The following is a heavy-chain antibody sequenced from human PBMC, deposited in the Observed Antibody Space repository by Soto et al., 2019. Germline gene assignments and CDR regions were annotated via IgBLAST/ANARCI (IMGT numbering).Heavy chain of an antibody. CDR3: ATSFGFDYYFDY. Sequence: GASVKVSCKVSGYTLTELSMHWVRQAPGKRLEWMGGFDPEDGETIYAQKFQGRVTMTEDTSTDTAYMELSSLRSEDTAVYYCATSFGFDYYFDYWGQGTLVTV. D-gene: IGHD3-10*01. V-gene: IGHV1-24*01. J-gene: IGHJ4*02. CDR1: GYTLTELS. CDR2: FDPEDGET.